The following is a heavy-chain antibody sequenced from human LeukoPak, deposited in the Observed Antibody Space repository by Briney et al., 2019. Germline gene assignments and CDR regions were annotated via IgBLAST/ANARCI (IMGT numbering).Heavy chain of an antibody. CDR3: ARRTRYNWFDP. CDR1: GGSISSSSYY. CDR2: IYYSGST. Sequence: SETLSLTCTVSGGSISSSSYYWGWIRQPPGKGLEWIGSIYYSGSTNYNPSLKSRVTISVDTSKNQFSLKLSSVTAADTAVYYCARRTRYNWFDPWGQGTLVTVSS. J-gene: IGHJ5*02. D-gene: IGHD1-7*01. V-gene: IGHV4-39*07.